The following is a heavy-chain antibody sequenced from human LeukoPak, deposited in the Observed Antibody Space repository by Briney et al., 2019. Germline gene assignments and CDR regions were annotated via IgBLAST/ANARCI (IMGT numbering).Heavy chain of an antibody. CDR1: GFTFSSYW. J-gene: IGHJ4*02. CDR3: ARDESHYYFDY. Sequence: GGSLRLSCAASGFTFSSYWMHWVRQAPGKGLVWVSRINSDGSSTSYADSVKGRFTISRDNSKNTLYLQMNSLRAEDTAVYYCARDESHYYFDYWGQGTLVTVSS. V-gene: IGHV3-74*01. CDR2: INSDGSST.